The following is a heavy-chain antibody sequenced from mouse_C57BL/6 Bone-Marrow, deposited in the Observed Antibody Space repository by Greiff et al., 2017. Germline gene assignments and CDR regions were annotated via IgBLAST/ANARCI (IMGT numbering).Heavy chain of an antibody. CDR1: GFTFTDYY. CDR2: ISNKANGYTT. V-gene: IGHV7-3*01. J-gene: IGHJ3*01. Sequence: EVKLVESGGGLVQPGGSLSLSCAASGFTFTDYYMSWVRQPPGKALEWLGFISNKANGYTTEYSASVKGRFTISRDNSQSILYLQMNALRAEESATYYCARWGFAYWGQGTLVTVAA. CDR3: ARWGFAY.